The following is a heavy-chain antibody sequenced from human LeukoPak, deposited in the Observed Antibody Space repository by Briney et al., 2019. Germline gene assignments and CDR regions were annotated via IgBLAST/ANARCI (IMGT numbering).Heavy chain of an antibody. V-gene: IGHV1-2*02. J-gene: IGHJ4*02. CDR1: GYTFTGYY. CDR2: INPNSGGT. CDR3: AREGDTAMANFDY. D-gene: IGHD5-18*01. Sequence: ASVKVSCKASGYTFTGYYMHWVRQAPGQGLELMGLINPNSGGTNYAQKFQGRGTMTRYTSISTAYMELSRLRSDDTAVYYCAREGDTAMANFDYWGQGTLVTVSS.